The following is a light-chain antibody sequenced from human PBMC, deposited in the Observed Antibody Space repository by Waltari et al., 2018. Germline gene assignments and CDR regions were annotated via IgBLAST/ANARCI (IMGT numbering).Light chain of an antibody. CDR3: AAWDDSVTGPV. CDR1: SSDIGSND. V-gene: IGLV1-47*01. J-gene: IGLJ3*02. CDR2: RND. Sequence: QSMLPQPPSASGTPGQRVTISCSGRSSDIGSNDVDWYKQLPGTAPKLLIFRNDQRPSGVPDRFSGSKSGTSASLAISGLQSDDAAYYHCAAWDDSVTGPVFGGGTKLTVL.